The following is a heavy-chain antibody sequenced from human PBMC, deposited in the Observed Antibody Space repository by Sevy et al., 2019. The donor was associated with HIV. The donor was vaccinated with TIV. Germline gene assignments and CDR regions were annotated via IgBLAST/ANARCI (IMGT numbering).Heavy chain of an antibody. D-gene: IGHD1-20*01. Sequence: GGFLRLSCAASGFTFSNAWMSWVRQAPGKGLEWVGRIKSKTDGGTTDYAAPVKGRFTISRDDSKNTLYLQMNSLKTEETASYYCTTDSYKRGLSALLDYWGQGTLVTVSS. CDR2: IKSKTDGGTT. J-gene: IGHJ4*02. CDR1: GFTFSNAW. V-gene: IGHV3-15*01. CDR3: TTDSYKRGLSALLDY.